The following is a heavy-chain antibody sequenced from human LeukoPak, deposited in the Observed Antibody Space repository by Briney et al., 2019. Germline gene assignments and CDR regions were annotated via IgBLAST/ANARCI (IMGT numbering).Heavy chain of an antibody. CDR3: ARHQPGMDYDILTGYPRVWFDP. J-gene: IGHJ5*02. CDR1: GASISSSSYY. D-gene: IGHD3-9*01. V-gene: IGHV4-39*07. Sequence: PSETLSLTCTVSGASISSSSYYWGWIRQPPGKGLEWIGSIYYSGSTYYNPSLKSRVTISVDTSKDQFSLKLSSVTAADTAVYYCARHQPGMDYDILTGYPRVWFDPWGQGTLVTVSS. CDR2: IYYSGST.